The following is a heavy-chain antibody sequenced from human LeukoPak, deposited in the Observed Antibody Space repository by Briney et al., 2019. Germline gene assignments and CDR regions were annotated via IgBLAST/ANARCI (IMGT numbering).Heavy chain of an antibody. D-gene: IGHD3-10*01. CDR2: IIPIFGIA. CDR1: GGTFSSYA. J-gene: IGHJ6*04. CDR3: AAQIRITMVRGVTGMDV. V-gene: IGHV1-69*04. Sequence: ASVKVSCKASGGTFSSYAISWVRQAPGQGLEWMGRIIPIFGIANYAQKFQGRVTITADKSTSTAYMELSSLRSEDTAVYYCAAQIRITMVRGVTGMDVWGKETTVTVSS.